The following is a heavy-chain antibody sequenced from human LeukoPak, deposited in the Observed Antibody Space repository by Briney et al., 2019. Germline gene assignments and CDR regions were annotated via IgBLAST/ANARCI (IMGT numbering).Heavy chain of an antibody. CDR1: GGSFSGYY. CDR2: INHSGST. V-gene: IGHV4-34*01. Sequence: SETLSLTCAVYGGSFSGYYWSWIRQPPGKGLEWIGEINHSGSTNCNPSLKSRVTISVDTSKNQFSLKLSSVTAADTAVYYCARARIAVAGTLFGYWGQGTLVTVPS. D-gene: IGHD6-19*01. CDR3: ARARIAVAGTLFGY. J-gene: IGHJ4*02.